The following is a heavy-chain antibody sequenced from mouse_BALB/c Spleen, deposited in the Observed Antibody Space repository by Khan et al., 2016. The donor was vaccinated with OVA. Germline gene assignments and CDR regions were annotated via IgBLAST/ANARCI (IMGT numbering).Heavy chain of an antibody. CDR1: GYTFTNYG. CDR3: ARVGYSGTMDY. Sequence: QIQLVQSGPELKKPGETVKISCKASGYTFTNYGINWVKQAPGKGLKWMGFINTYTGEPTYADDFKGRFAFSLETSASTAYLQINNLKNEDTSTYFCARVGYSGTMDYWGQGTSVTVSS. CDR2: INTYTGEP. V-gene: IGHV9-3-1*01. J-gene: IGHJ4*01. D-gene: IGHD2-14*01.